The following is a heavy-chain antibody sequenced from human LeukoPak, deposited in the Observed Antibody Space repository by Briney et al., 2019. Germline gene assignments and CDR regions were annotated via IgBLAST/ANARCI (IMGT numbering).Heavy chain of an antibody. CDR1: GFPFSSYE. D-gene: IGHD6-19*01. CDR2: NSSSGSPK. Sequence: GGPLRLSCAPFGFPFSSYEMTWVRQAPGKGLEWVSYNSSSGSPKNYADSVKGRFTTSRDNAKNSLSLQMNRLRAEDTAVYYCARAVAGASYYFDYWGQGALVTVSS. CDR3: ARAVAGASYYFDY. J-gene: IGHJ4*02. V-gene: IGHV3-48*03.